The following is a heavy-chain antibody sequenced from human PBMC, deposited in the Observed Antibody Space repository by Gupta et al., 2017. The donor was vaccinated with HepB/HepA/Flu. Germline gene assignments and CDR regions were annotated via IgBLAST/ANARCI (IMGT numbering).Heavy chain of an antibody. Sequence: QLQLQESGPGLVKPSETLSLTCTVSGGSISRSTYYWGWIRQPPGKGLEWIGRIYHTGRTYYNPSLRSRLTISVDTSKNQFSLKLSSATAADTALYYCAKHPGIAVADLGFDFWGQGALVTVSS. CDR2: IYHTGRT. D-gene: IGHD6-19*01. CDR1: GGSISRSTYY. J-gene: IGHJ4*02. V-gene: IGHV4-39*01. CDR3: AKHPGIAVADLGFDF.